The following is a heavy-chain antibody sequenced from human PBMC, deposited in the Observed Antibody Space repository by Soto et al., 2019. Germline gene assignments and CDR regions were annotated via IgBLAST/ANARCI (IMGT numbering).Heavy chain of an antibody. CDR1: GGSISRSSNY. V-gene: IGHV4-39*01. D-gene: IGHD3-16*01. Sequence: PSETLSLTCTVPGGSISRSSNYWGWIRQPPEKGLEGIGSIYYSGSTYYNPSLKSRVTISVATSANQFSLKLSSVTAADTAVYYCASSYVEYVAYWGQGTLVTVSS. J-gene: IGHJ4*02. CDR3: ASSYVEYVAY. CDR2: IYYSGST.